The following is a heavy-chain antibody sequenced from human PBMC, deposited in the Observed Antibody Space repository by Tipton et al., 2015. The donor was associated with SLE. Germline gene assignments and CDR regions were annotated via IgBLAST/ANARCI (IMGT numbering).Heavy chain of an antibody. Sequence: SGFTFSNYGMHCVRQAPGKGLEWVAFIRYDGSTKYYADSVKGRFTISRDNSKNTLYLQMNSLRAEDTAVYYCAKETYSSSWFYFDYWGQGTLVTVSS. D-gene: IGHD6-13*01. V-gene: IGHV3-30*02. CDR2: IRYDGSTK. CDR1: GFTFSNYG. J-gene: IGHJ4*02. CDR3: AKETYSSSWFYFDY.